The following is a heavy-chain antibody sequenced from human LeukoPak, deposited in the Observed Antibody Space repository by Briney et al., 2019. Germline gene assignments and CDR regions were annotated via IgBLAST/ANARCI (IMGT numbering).Heavy chain of an antibody. J-gene: IGHJ4*02. CDR3: ARDGPATYDY. Sequence: GASVKVSCKASGYTFTDYYMHWVRQAPGQGLEWMGWINPKSGATAYAQKFQGRVTMTRDSSISTVYMELSGLRSDDTAVYYCARDGPATYDYWGQGTLVTVSS. CDR2: INPKSGAT. V-gene: IGHV1-2*02. CDR1: GYTFTDYY. D-gene: IGHD2-2*01.